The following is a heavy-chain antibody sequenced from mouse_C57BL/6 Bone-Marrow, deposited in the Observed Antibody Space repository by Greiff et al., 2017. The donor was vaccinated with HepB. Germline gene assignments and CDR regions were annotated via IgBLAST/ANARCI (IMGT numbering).Heavy chain of an antibody. Sequence: VQLQQPGAELVKPGASVKLSCKASGYTFTSYWMHWVKQRPGQGLEWIGMIHPNSGSTNYNEKFKSKATLTVDKSSSTAYMQLSSLTSEDSAVYYCARLGPRVYFDYWGQGTTLTGSS. V-gene: IGHV1-64*01. CDR1: GYTFTSYW. D-gene: IGHD4-1*01. CDR2: IHPNSGST. CDR3: ARLGPRVYFDY. J-gene: IGHJ2*01.